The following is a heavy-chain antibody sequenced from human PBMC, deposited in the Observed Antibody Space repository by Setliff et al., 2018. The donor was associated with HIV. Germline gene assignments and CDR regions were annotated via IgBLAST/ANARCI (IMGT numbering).Heavy chain of an antibody. J-gene: IGHJ6*03. D-gene: IGHD4-17*01. CDR1: RHSVTTPYY. Sequence: PSETLSLTCTLARHSVTTPYYWGWIRQPTGKGLEWVGSISHSGATYFTPSLKSRVALSVATSKHQFFLRLTSVSASYTGLYFCARHSPVTTEDYMDFWGKGTPVTVSS. V-gene: IGHV4-38-2*02. CDR3: ARHSPVTTEDYMDF. CDR2: ISHSGAT.